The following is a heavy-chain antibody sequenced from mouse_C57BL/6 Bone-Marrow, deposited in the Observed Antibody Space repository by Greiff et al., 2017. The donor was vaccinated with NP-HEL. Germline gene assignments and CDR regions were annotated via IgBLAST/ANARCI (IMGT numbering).Heavy chain of an antibody. D-gene: IGHD1-1*01. CDR2: IHPNSGST. CDR1: GYTFTSYW. Sequence: VQLQQSGAELVKPGASVKLSCKASGYTFTSYWMHWVKQRPGQGLEWIGMIHPNSGSTNYNEKFKSKATLTVDKSSSTAYMQLSSLTSEDSAVYYCARRVLRGYFDVWGTGTTVTVSS. CDR3: ARRVLRGYFDV. V-gene: IGHV1-64*01. J-gene: IGHJ1*03.